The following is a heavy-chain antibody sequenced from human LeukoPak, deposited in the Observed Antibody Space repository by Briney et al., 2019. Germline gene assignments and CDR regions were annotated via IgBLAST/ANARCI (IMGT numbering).Heavy chain of an antibody. D-gene: IGHD4-11*01. CDR3: ARGHYIDWFDP. J-gene: IGHJ5*02. CDR1: GFTVSSNY. CDR2: IYSGGST. V-gene: IGHV3-66*01. Sequence: GGSLRLSCAASGFTVSSNYMSWVRQAPGKGLEWVSVIYSGGSTYYADSVKGRFTISRDNSKNTLYLQMNSLRAEDTAVYYCARGHYIDWFDPWGQGTLVTVSS.